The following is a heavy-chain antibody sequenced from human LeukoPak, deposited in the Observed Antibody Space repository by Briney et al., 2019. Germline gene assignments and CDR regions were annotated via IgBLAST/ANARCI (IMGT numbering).Heavy chain of an antibody. CDR3: ARDLGSSSSPDYSDS. CDR1: GYTFTNYG. V-gene: IGHV1-18*01. J-gene: IGHJ4*02. Sequence: ASVKVSCKASGYTFTNYGINWVRQAPGQGLEWMGWISTDSGNTDYAQTFQGRVTMTTDTSTNAVYMELKSLRSDDTAVYYCARDLGSSSSPDYSDSWGQGTLVTVSS. CDR2: ISTDSGNT. D-gene: IGHD6-6*01.